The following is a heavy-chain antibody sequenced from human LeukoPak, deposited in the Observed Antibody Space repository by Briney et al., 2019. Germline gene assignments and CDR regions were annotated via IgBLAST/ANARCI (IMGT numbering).Heavy chain of an antibody. CDR1: GLTFGDYA. V-gene: IGHV3-49*03. D-gene: IGHD5-18*01. CDR2: IRSKTYGGTT. Sequence: GGSLRLSCLASGLTFGDYAMSWFRQAPGKGLEWVGFIRSKTYGGTTEYAASVKGRSSISRDDSKSIAYLQMDSLKTEDTAVYYCTRDAKAMVLGYWGQGTLVTVSS. J-gene: IGHJ4*02. CDR3: TRDAKAMVLGY.